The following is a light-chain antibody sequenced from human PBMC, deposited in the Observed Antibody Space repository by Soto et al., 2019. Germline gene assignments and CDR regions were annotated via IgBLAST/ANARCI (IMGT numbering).Light chain of an antibody. J-gene: IGLJ1*01. CDR3: CSYAGSSTLYV. Sequence: QSALTQPASVSASPGQSSTISCTGTSSDVGSYNLVSWYQQHPGKAPKLMIYEVSKRPSGVSNRFSGSKSGNTASLTISGLQAEDEADYYCCSYAGSSTLYVFGTGTKLTVL. CDR2: EVS. CDR1: SSDVGSYNL. V-gene: IGLV2-23*02.